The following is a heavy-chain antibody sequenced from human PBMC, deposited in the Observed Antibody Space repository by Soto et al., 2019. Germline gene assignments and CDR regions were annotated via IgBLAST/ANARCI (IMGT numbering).Heavy chain of an antibody. CDR1: GYTFTSYG. J-gene: IGHJ5*02. CDR3: ARASIGGYCSGGSCYGGWFDP. V-gene: IGHV1-18*01. CDR2: ISAYNGNT. D-gene: IGHD2-15*01. Sequence: QVQLVQSGAEVKKPGASVKVSCKASGYTFTSYGISWVRQAPGQGLEWMGWISAYNGNTNYAQKLQGRVTMTTDTSTSTVYMELRSLRSDDTAVYYCARASIGGYCSGGSCYGGWFDPWGQGTLVTVSS.